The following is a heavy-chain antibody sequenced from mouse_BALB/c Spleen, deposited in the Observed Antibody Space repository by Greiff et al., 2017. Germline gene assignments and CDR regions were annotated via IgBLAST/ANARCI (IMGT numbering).Heavy chain of an antibody. CDR1: GYTFTSYY. Sequence: QVQLQQSGAELVKPGASVKLSCKASGYTFTSYYMYWVKQRPGQGLEWIGDINPNNGGTIYNQKFKGKATLTVDKSSSTAYMELRSLTSEDTAVYYCARYGSRESYYFDYWGQGTTLTVSS. V-gene: IGHV1-53*01. CDR2: INPNNGGT. J-gene: IGHJ2*01. D-gene: IGHD1-1*01. CDR3: ARYGSRESYYFDY.